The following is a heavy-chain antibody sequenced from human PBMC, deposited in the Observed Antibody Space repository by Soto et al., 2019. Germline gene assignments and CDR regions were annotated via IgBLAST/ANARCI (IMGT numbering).Heavy chain of an antibody. D-gene: IGHD1-26*01. CDR2: IIAVSGKT. CDR3: ARPYSGSYHGDNWFDL. V-gene: IGHV1-69*01. CDR1: GGIFSRIA. J-gene: IGHJ5*01. Sequence: QVQLVQSGAEVKKPGSSVKVSCKASGGIFSRIAISWVRQAPGQGLEWMGGIIAVSGKTNYAQRFQGRVTITAEESTNTAHMELSSLRSEDTAVYYCARPYSGSYHGDNWFDLWGQGTLVTVSS.